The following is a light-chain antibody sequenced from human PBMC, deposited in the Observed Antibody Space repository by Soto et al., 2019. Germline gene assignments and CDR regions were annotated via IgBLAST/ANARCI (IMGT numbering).Light chain of an antibody. CDR3: QQRSNWPPT. Sequence: VLTQYTGTLSLSRGERATLSCRSSQSVSSSYLAWYQQKPGQAPRLLIYRASSRATGIPDRFSGSGSGTDFSLTISSLEPEDFAVYYCQQRSNWPPTFGQGTRLE. V-gene: IGKV3D-20*02. CDR2: RAS. CDR1: QSVSSSY. J-gene: IGKJ5*01.